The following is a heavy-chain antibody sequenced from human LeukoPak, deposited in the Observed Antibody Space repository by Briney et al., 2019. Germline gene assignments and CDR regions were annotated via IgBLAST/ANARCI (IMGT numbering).Heavy chain of an antibody. Sequence: PGGSLRLSCAASGFTFSTHWMYWVRQAPGKEFVWVPQISGDGSLTSYADSVRGRFTISRDNAKETLYLQMTSLRVEDTAVYSCASLLTPYHGSGGGGMDVWGQGTTVTVSS. CDR2: ISGDGSLT. D-gene: IGHD3-10*01. V-gene: IGHV3-74*01. CDR1: GFTFSTHW. J-gene: IGHJ6*02. CDR3: ASLLTPYHGSGGGGMDV.